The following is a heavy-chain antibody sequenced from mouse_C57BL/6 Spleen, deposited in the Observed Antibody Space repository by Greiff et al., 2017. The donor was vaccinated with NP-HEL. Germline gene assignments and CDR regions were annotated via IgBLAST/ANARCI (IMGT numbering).Heavy chain of an antibody. Sequence: VHLVESGAELVRPGTSVKVSCKASGYAFTNYLTEWVKQRPGQGLEWIGVINPGSGGTNYNEKFKGKATLTADKSSSTAYMQLSSLTSEDSAVYFCARGRNDGYWGYWGQGTTLTVSS. CDR2: INPGSGGT. J-gene: IGHJ2*01. V-gene: IGHV1-54*01. CDR1: GYAFTNYL. CDR3: ARGRNDGYWGY. D-gene: IGHD2-3*01.